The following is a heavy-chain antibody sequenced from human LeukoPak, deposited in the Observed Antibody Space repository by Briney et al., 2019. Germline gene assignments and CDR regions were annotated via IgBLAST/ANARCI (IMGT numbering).Heavy chain of an antibody. Sequence: GGPLRLSCAASGFTFISYWMSGVRQAPGKGLQGVANIKQDGSEKYYVDSVKGRFTISRDNAKNSLYLQMNSLRAEDTAVYYCARAAAAGFDYWGQGTLVTVSS. D-gene: IGHD6-13*01. V-gene: IGHV3-7*04. CDR3: ARAAAAGFDY. CDR2: IKQDGSEK. CDR1: GFTFISYW. J-gene: IGHJ4*02.